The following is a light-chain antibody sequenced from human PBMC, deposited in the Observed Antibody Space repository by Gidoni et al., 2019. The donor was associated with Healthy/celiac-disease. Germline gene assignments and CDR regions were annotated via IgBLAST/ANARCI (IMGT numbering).Light chain of an antibody. CDR3: SSYTSSSTLV. V-gene: IGLV2-14*01. CDR1: SSDVGGYNY. J-gene: IGLJ1*01. CDR2: EVS. Sequence: QSALTQPASVSGSPGQPLTISCTGTSSDVGGYNYVSWYQQHPGKAPKRMIYEVSNRPSGVSTRFSGSKSGNTASLTISGLQAEDEADYYCSSYTSSSTLVFGTGTKVTVL.